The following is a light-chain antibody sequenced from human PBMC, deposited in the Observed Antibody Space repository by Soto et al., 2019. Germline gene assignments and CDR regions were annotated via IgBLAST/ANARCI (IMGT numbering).Light chain of an antibody. CDR1: TRDIGAYTY. J-gene: IGLJ2*01. CDR2: DVN. V-gene: IGLV2-14*03. Sequence: QSALTQPASVSGSPGQSITISCTGTTRDIGAYTYVSWYQQYPGKAPKLMIYDVNRRPSGVSSRFSASKSGNTASLTISGLQAEAEADYYCCSYTNSNTLVFGGETKLTFL. CDR3: CSYTNSNTLV.